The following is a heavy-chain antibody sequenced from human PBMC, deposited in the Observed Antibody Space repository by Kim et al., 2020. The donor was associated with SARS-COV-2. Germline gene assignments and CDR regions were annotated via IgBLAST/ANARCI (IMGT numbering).Heavy chain of an antibody. V-gene: IGHV3-13*01. Sequence: GGSLRLSCAASGFSFSYSDMHWVRQGTGKGLEWVSTIGNAGDTYYPDSVKGRFTISRENAKNSLYLQMNSLRAGDTAVYYCATTYCTGGNCYFGAFGSWGQGTMVSGSS. D-gene: IGHD2-15*01. CDR3: ATTYCTGGNCYFGAFGS. J-gene: IGHJ3*02. CDR1: GFSFSYSD. CDR2: IGNAGDT.